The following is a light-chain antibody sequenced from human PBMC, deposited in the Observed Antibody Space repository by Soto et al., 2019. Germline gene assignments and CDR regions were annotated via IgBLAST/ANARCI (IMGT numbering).Light chain of an antibody. Sequence: EIVLTQSPGTLSLSPGERATLSCSASQSVSSSYLAWYQQKPGQAPRLRIYGASSRATGIPDRFSGSRSGTDFTLTISRLEPEDFAVYYCQRYGSSPWTFGQGTKVEIK. V-gene: IGKV3-20*01. CDR3: QRYGSSPWT. CDR1: QSVSSSY. CDR2: GAS. J-gene: IGKJ1*01.